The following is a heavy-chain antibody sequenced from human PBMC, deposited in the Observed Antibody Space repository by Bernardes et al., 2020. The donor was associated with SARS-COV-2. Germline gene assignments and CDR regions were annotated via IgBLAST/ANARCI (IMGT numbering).Heavy chain of an antibody. CDR2: FDPEDGET. Sequence: ASVKVSCKVSGYTLTALSMHWVRQAPGQGLEWMGGFDPEDGETIYAQKFQGRVTMTEDTSTDTAYMELSSLRSEDTAVYYCATFTVTTVLGTNWFDPWGQGTLVTVSS. CDR1: GYTLTALS. CDR3: ATFTVTTVLGTNWFDP. V-gene: IGHV1-24*01. J-gene: IGHJ5*02. D-gene: IGHD4-17*01.